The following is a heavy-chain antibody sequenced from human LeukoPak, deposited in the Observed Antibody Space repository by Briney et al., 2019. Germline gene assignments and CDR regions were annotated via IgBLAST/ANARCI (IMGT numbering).Heavy chain of an antibody. J-gene: IGHJ4*02. CDR2: ISSSGSTI. D-gene: IGHD2-15*01. V-gene: IGHV3-11*01. Sequence: PGGSLRLSCAASGLRFSDYYMSWIRQAPGRGLEWVSYISSSGSTIYYADSVKGRFTISRDNAKNSLYLQMNSLRAEDTAVYYCARGLYPGGYYFDYWGQGTLVTVSS. CDR3: ARGLYPGGYYFDY. CDR1: GLRFSDYY.